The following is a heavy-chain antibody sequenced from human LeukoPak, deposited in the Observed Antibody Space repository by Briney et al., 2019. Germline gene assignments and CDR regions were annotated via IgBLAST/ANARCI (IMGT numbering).Heavy chain of an antibody. J-gene: IGHJ4*02. D-gene: IGHD6-13*01. CDR2: IKKDGSEK. V-gene: IGHV3-7*05. CDR3: ASRAGYTGSWSAFDY. CDR1: TFTLNNYW. Sequence: PGGSLRLSCTASTFTLNNYWMSWVRQAPGKGLEWVANIKKDGSEKYYVDSVKGRFTISRDNAKNSLYLKMNSLRAEDTAVYYCASRAGYTGSWSAFDYWGQGTLVTVSS.